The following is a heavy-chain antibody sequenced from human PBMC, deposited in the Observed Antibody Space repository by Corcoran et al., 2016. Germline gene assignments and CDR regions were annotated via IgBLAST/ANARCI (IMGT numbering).Heavy chain of an antibody. CDR2: IYYSGST. CDR1: GGSISSSSYY. Sequence: QLQLQESGPGLVKPSETLSLTCTVSGGSISSSSYYWGWIRQPPGKGLEWIGRIYYSGSTYYNPSLKSRVTISVDTSKNQFSLKLSSVTAADTAVYYCARGAGTMYYYYYGMDVWGQGTTVTVSS. CDR3: ARGAGTMYYYYYGMDV. V-gene: IGHV4-39*07. J-gene: IGHJ6*02. D-gene: IGHD1-7*01.